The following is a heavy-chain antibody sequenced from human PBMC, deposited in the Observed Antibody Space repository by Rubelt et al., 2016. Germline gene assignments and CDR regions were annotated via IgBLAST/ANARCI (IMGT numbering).Heavy chain of an antibody. D-gene: IGHD5-18*01. V-gene: IGHV1-2*02. J-gene: IGHJ4*02. CDR1: GYSFTGYY. Sequence: QVQLVQSGSELKKPGASVKVSCQASGYSFTGYYMHWVRQAPGQGLEWMGWINPNSGGTNYAQKFQGRVTMTRDTSISTAYMELSRLRSDDTAVYYCAFGAMALYYFDYWGQGTLVTVSS. CDR3: AFGAMALYYFDY. CDR2: INPNSGGT.